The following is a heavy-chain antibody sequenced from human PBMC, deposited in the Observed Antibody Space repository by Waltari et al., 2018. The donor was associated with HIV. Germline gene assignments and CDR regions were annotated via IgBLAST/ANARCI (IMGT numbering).Heavy chain of an antibody. V-gene: IGHV3-30*18. CDR2: ISYDGTTK. D-gene: IGHD3-22*01. Sequence: QVHLVESGGGVVQPGRSLRLSCVASAFTFSCYGMHWVRQAPGKGLEWMAVISYDGTTKYYADSVKGRFIISRDNSKNTLYLQLNTLRPEDTAMYFCAKAKVVSSYYYSLEYWGQGTLVTVSS. J-gene: IGHJ4*02. CDR3: AKAKVVSSYYYSLEY. CDR1: AFTFSCYG.